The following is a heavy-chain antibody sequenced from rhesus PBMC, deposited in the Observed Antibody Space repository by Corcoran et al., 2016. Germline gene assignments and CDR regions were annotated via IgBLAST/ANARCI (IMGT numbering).Heavy chain of an antibody. J-gene: IGHJ4*01. CDR2: IGGRAGSP. Sequence: QVQLQESGPGLVKPSETLSLTCAVSGGSISGYYWTWIRQPPGKGREWIGYIGGRAGSPPTNPSLKSRATMSTATSKNQFSLKLSSVTAADTAVYYCARKGTVGTPIDYWGQGVLVTVSS. V-gene: IGHV4-165*02. D-gene: IGHD5-24*01. CDR1: GGSISGYY. CDR3: ARKGTVGTPIDY.